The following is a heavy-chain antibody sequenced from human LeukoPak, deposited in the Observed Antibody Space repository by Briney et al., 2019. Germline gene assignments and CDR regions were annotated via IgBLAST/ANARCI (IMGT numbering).Heavy chain of an antibody. CDR1: GFTFSSCS. Sequence: GGSLRLSCAASGFTFSSCSMNWVRQAPGKGLEWVSSISSSSSYIYYADSVKGRFTISRDNAKNSLYLQMNSLRAEDTAVYYCARDWSGSYYYFGYWGQGTLVTVSS. J-gene: IGHJ4*02. V-gene: IGHV3-21*01. D-gene: IGHD1-26*01. CDR3: ARDWSGSYYYFGY. CDR2: ISSSSSYI.